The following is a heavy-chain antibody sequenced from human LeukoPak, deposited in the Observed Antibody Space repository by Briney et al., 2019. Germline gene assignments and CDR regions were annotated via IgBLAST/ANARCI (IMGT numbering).Heavy chain of an antibody. CDR1: GGSFSGYY. V-gene: IGHV4-34*01. J-gene: IGHJ5*02. CDR2: INHSGST. Sequence: SETLSLTCAVYGGSFSGYYWSWIRQPPGKGLEWIGEINHSGSTNYNPSLKSRVTISVDTSKNQFSLKLSSVTAADTAVYYCARVPYSSSWPGFDPWGQGTLVTVSS. CDR3: ARVPYSSSWPGFDP. D-gene: IGHD6-13*01.